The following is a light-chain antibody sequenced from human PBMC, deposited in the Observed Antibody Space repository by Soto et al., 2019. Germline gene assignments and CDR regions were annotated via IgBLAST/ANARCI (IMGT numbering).Light chain of an antibody. Sequence: DLQMTQSPSSLSAAVGDRVTITCRASQTISTFLSWYQRKPGKAPKLLIFAASSLHSGVPSRFSGSGSGTDFTLTISSLQPEDFATYYCQQSYSTPYTFGQGTKLEIK. CDR3: QQSYSTPYT. V-gene: IGKV1-39*01. CDR1: QTISTF. J-gene: IGKJ2*01. CDR2: AAS.